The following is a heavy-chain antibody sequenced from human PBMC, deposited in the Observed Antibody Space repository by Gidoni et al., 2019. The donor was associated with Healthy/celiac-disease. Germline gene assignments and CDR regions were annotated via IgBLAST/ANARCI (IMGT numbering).Heavy chain of an antibody. CDR1: GGSVSRGSYY. J-gene: IGHJ6*02. CDR3: ARELFYGYYYYYGMDV. D-gene: IGHD3-10*01. CDR2: IHYSGST. V-gene: IGHV4-61*01. Sequence: QVQLQESGPGLVKPSETLSLTCTFSGGSVSRGSYYWSWILQPPGKGLEWIGDIHYSGSTNYNPSLKSRVTISVDTSKNQFSLKLSSVTAADTAVYYCARELFYGYYYYYGMDVWGQGTTVTVSS.